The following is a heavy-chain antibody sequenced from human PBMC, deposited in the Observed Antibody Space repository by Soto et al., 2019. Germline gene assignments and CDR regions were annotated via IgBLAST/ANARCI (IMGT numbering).Heavy chain of an antibody. CDR1: GFTFDAYA. Sequence: EVQLVESGGGLVQPGRSLRLSCAASGFTFDAYAMHWVRQAPGQGLEWVSGISGNSGSIGYADSVRGRFTLSRDNAKNSLYLHMNSLRAEDTAVYYCAKDTIGSSLDTFDYWGQGTLVTVSS. CDR2: ISGNSGSI. CDR3: AKDTIGSSLDTFDY. V-gene: IGHV3-9*01. J-gene: IGHJ4*02. D-gene: IGHD6-13*01.